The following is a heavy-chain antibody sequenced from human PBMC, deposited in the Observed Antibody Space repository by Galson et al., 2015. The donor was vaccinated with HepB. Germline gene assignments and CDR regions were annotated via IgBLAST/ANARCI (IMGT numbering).Heavy chain of an antibody. J-gene: IGHJ4*02. CDR3: YYGDSYSAIIDY. CDR1: GFTFSSYA. V-gene: IGHV3-64D*06. D-gene: IGHD4-17*01. Sequence: SLRLSCAASGFTFSSYAMHWVRQAPGKGLEYVSAISSNGGSTYYADSVKGRFTISRDNSKNTLYLQMSSLRAEDTAVYYCYYGDSYSAIIDYWGQGTLVTVSS. CDR2: ISSNGGST.